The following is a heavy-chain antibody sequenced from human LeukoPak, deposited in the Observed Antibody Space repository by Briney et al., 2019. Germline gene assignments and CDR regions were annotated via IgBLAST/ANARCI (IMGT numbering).Heavy chain of an antibody. D-gene: IGHD3-10*01. V-gene: IGHV3-30-3*01. CDR1: GFTFSSYA. CDR3: ARAFYGSGSYYNYPEYYFDY. J-gene: IGHJ4*02. CDR2: ISYDGSNK. Sequence: GGSLRLSCAASGFTFSSYAMHWVRQAPGKGLEWVAVISYDGSNKYYADSVKGRFTISRDNSKNTLYLQMNSLRAEDTAVYYCARAFYGSGSYYNYPEYYFDYWGQGTLVTVSS.